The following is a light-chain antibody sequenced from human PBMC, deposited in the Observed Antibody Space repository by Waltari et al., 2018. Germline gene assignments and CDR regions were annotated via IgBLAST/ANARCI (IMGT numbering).Light chain of an antibody. CDR2: EVS. CDR1: SSDVGGYNY. V-gene: IGLV2-14*01. Sequence: QSALTQPASVSGSPGQSITISCTGTSSDVGGYNYVSWYQQHPGKAPKLMIYEVSNRTAGVPNRFPGSKAGNPASLTISGLQAVDEADYYCSSYTSSSTLYVFGTGTKVTVL. CDR3: SSYTSSSTLYV. J-gene: IGLJ1*01.